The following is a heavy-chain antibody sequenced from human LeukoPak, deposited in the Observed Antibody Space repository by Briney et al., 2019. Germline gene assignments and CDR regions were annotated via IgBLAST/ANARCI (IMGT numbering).Heavy chain of an antibody. V-gene: IGHV4-59*01. Sequence: SETLSLTCTVSGGSTSSYYWSWIRQPPGKGLEWIGYIYYSGSTNYNPSLKSRVTISVDTSKNQFSLKLSSVTAADTAVYYCARGFAYYDFWSGSKGAFDIWGQGTMVTVSS. CDR2: IYYSGST. CDR3: ARGFAYYDFWSGSKGAFDI. J-gene: IGHJ3*02. D-gene: IGHD3-3*01. CDR1: GGSTSSYY.